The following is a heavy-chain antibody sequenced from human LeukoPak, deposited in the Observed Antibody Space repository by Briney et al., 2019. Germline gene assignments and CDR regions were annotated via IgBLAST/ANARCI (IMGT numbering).Heavy chain of an antibody. CDR1: GASISSHY. J-gene: IGHJ4*02. V-gene: IGHV4-59*03. D-gene: IGHD2-15*01. CDR2: IHSSGHA. CDR3: VSFALGSHFDY. Sequence: SETLSLTCTLSGASISSHYWGWIRQPSGKGLEWIGYIHSSGHADYNPSLKTRVTISLDMSRNQTSLKLKSVTAADTAVYFCVSFALGSHFDYWGQGTLVTVSS.